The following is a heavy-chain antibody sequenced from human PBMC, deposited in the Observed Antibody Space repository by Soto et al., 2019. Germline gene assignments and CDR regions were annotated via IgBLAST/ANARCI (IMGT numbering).Heavy chain of an antibody. D-gene: IGHD3-10*01. V-gene: IGHV3-30-3*01. CDR3: ARDGRAQDYYYGMDV. CDR2: ISYDGSNK. CDR1: GFTFSSYA. Sequence: PGGSLRLSCAASGFTFSSYAMHWVRQAPGKGLEWVAVISYDGSNKYYADSVKGRFTISRDNSKNTLYLQMNSLRAEDTAVYYCARDGRAQDYYYGMDVWGQGTTVTVPS. J-gene: IGHJ6*02.